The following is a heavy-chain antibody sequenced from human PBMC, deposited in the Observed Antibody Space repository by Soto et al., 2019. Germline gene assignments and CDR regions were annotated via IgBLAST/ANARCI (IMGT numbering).Heavy chain of an antibody. V-gene: IGHV3-15*07. Sequence: SVSNAWMNWVRQAPGKGLEWVGRIKSKTDGGTTDYAAPVKGRFTISRDDSKNTLYLQMNSLKTEDTAVYYCTTDQIVVITSGFDYWGQGTLVTVSS. D-gene: IGHD3-22*01. CDR2: IKSKTDGGTT. CDR1: SVSNAW. J-gene: IGHJ4*02. CDR3: TTDQIVVITSGFDY.